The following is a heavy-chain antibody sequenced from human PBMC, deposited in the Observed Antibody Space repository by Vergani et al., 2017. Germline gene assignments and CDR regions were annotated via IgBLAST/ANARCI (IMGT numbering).Heavy chain of an antibody. J-gene: IGHJ4*02. CDR1: GFTFSGYG. D-gene: IGHD3/OR15-3a*01. Sequence: QVQLVESGGGVVQPGRSLRLSCAASGFTFSGYGMHWVRQAPGKGLAWVAAIWYDGSKESYEDSVKGRFTISRDNSKSTLYLQMNRLRADDTAVYYVARGRTGSDFDYWGQGTLVTVSA. V-gene: IGHV3-33*01. CDR3: ARGRTGSDFDY. CDR2: IWYDGSKE.